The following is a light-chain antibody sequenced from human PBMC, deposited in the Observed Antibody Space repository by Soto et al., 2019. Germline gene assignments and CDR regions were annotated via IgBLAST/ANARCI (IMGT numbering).Light chain of an antibody. CDR1: SSDVGGYNY. Sequence: QSVLTQPASVSGSPGQSITIYCTGTSSDVGGYNYVSWYQQHPGKAPKLMIYDVSNRPSGVSNRFSGSKSGNTASLTISGLQAEVEADYYCSSYTSSSTYVFGTGTKVTVL. CDR3: SSYTSSSTYV. J-gene: IGLJ1*01. CDR2: DVS. V-gene: IGLV2-14*01.